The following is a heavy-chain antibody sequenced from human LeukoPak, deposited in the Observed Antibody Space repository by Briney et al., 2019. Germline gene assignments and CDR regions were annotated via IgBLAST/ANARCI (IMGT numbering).Heavy chain of an antibody. J-gene: IGHJ4*02. CDR1: GVTFSGYY. D-gene: IGHD3-22*01. V-gene: IGHV4-34*01. Sequence: SETLSLTSAAYGVTFSGYYWSWNRQAPGKGLERLGEINHRGSTNYNQSLKSRVTISVDTSKNQFSQKLSSVTAADTAVYYCARGLGYYYDGRGLLYAHWGQGTLVTVSS. CDR2: INHRGST. CDR3: ARGLGYYYDGRGLLYAH.